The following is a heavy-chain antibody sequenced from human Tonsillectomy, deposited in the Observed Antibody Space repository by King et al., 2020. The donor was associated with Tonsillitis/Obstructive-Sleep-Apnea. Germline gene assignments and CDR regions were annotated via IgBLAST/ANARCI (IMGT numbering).Heavy chain of an antibody. D-gene: IGHD2-15*01. CDR3: ARGGLGYCSGGSCYSHIEA. CDR2: ISAYNGNT. V-gene: IGHV1-18*01. J-gene: IGHJ3*01. Sequence: VQLVESGAEVKKPGASVKVSCKASGYTFTSYGISWVRQAPGQGLEWMGWISAYNGNTNYAQKLQGRVTMTTDTSTSTAYMELRSLRSDDTAVYCCARGGLGYCSGGSCYSHIEAWGQGTMVTVSS. CDR1: GYTFTSYG.